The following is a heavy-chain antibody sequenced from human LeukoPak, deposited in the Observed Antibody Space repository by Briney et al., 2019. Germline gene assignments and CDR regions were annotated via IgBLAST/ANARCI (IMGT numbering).Heavy chain of an antibody. Sequence: GGSLRLSCAASGFTFSSYWMSWVRQAPGKGLEWVSGISGRDGSTYDADSVKGRFTISRDNSKNTLYLQMNSLRAEDTAVYYCARSGGTSWYRGQGTLVTVSS. J-gene: IGHJ4*02. CDR2: ISGRDGST. CDR1: GFTFSSYW. V-gene: IGHV3-23*01. CDR3: ARSGGTSWY. D-gene: IGHD1-14*01.